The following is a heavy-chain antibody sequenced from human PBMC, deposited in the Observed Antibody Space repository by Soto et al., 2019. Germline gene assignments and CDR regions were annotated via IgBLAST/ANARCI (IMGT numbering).Heavy chain of an antibody. Sequence: QVQLVQSGAEVKKPGSSVKVSCKASGGTFSSYAISWVRQAPGQGLEWMGGIIPIFGTANYAQKFQGRVTITADESTSTAYMELSSLRSEDTAVYYCARKRRYDITDAFDIWGQVTMVTVSS. D-gene: IGHD3-9*01. CDR2: IIPIFGTA. V-gene: IGHV1-69*01. CDR1: GGTFSSYA. CDR3: ARKRRYDITDAFDI. J-gene: IGHJ3*02.